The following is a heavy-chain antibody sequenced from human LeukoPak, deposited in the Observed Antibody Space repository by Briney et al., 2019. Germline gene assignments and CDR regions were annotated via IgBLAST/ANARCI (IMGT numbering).Heavy chain of an antibody. D-gene: IGHD5-12*01. CDR2: IIASSGST. V-gene: IGHV3-23*01. J-gene: IGHJ4*02. Sequence: PGGSLRLSCAASGFSSNSAMSWVRQAPGKGLEWVSLIIASSGSTFYADSVKGRFTISRDNSKNTLFLQMNSLRAEDTAVYYCAKGAYDYIEMGYFDYWDQGTLVTVSS. CDR1: GFSSNSA. CDR3: AKGAYDYIEMGYFDY.